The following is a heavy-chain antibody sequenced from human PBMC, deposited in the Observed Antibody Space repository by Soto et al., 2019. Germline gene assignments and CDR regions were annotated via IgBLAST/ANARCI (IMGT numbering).Heavy chain of an antibody. J-gene: IGHJ6*02. CDR2: ISAYNGNT. CDR3: ARDSSSWYYYYYGMDV. CDR1: GYTFTSYG. D-gene: IGHD6-13*01. Sequence: ASVKVSCKASGYTFTSYGISWVRQALGQGLEWMGWISAYNGNTNYAQKLQGRVTMTTDTSTSTAYMELRSLRSDDTAVYYCARDSSSWYYYYYGMDVWGQGTTVTVSS. V-gene: IGHV1-18*04.